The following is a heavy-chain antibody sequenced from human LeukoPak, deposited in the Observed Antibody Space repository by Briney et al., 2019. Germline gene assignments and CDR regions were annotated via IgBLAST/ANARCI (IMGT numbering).Heavy chain of an antibody. J-gene: IGHJ4*02. CDR2: IWFDGSNK. V-gene: IGHV3-33*01. CDR3: ARGYDILTGYVGTYDY. Sequence: GRSPRLSCAASGFTFRTYGMHWVRQAPGKGLEWLAVIWFDGSNKFYADSVKGRFTISRDNSKNTLYLQMNSLRAEDTAVYYCARGYDILTGYVGTYDYWGQGTLVTVSS. D-gene: IGHD3-9*01. CDR1: GFTFRTYG.